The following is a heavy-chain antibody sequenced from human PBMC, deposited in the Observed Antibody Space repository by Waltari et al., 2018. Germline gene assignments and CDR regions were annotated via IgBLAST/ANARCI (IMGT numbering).Heavy chain of an antibody. Sequence: QLQLQESGPGLVKPSETLSLTCTVSGGSIRSSSYYWGWLRHPPGKGLEWIGSIYYSGSTYYNPSLKSRVTISVDTSKNQFSLKLSSVTAADTAVYYCARDRTVPDCGTTGFDYWGQGTLVTVSS. V-gene: IGHV4-39*07. J-gene: IGHJ4*02. CDR1: GGSIRSSSYY. CDR2: IYYSGST. CDR3: ARDRTVPDCGTTGFDY. D-gene: IGHD2-8*02.